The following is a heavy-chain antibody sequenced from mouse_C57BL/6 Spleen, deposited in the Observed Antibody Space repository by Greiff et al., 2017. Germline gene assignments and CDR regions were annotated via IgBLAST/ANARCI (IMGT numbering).Heavy chain of an antibody. CDR2: IDPENGDT. Sequence: VQLQQSGAELVRPGASVKLSCTASGFIIKDDYMHWVKQRPEQGLEWIGWIDPENGDTEYASKFQGKATITADTSSNTAYLQLSSLTSEDTAVYYCTTCSSHAMDYWGQGTSVTVSS. CDR1: GFIIKDDY. V-gene: IGHV14-4*01. J-gene: IGHJ4*01. D-gene: IGHD1-1*01. CDR3: TTCSSHAMDY.